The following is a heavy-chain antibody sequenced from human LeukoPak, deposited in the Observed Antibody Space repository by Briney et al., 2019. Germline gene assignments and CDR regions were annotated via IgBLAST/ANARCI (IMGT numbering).Heavy chain of an antibody. CDR2: ISWNSGSI. Sequence: PGGSLRLSCAASGFTFDDYAMHWVRQAPGKGLEWVSGISWNSGSIGYADSVKGRFTISRDNAKNSLYLQMDSLRAEDMALYYCAKDYGYYYDSSGYTFDYWGQGTLVTVSS. CDR1: GFTFDDYA. CDR3: AKDYGYYYDSSGYTFDY. J-gene: IGHJ4*02. V-gene: IGHV3-9*03. D-gene: IGHD3-22*01.